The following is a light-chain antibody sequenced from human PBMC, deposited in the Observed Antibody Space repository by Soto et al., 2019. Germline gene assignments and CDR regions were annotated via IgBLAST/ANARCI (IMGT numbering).Light chain of an antibody. CDR3: QQYATSARLT. V-gene: IGKV3-20*01. J-gene: IGKJ3*01. Sequence: EIVLTQSPGTLSWSLGERATLSCRASQSVSQYLAWYQQKPGQAPRLLIYAASSRASGIPDRFSGSGSGTDFTLTINGLEPEDFAVYYCQQYATSARLTFGPGTKVDIK. CDR2: AAS. CDR1: QSVSQY.